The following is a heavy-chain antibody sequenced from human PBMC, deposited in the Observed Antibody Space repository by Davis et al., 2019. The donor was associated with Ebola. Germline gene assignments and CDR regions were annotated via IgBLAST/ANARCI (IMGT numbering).Heavy chain of an antibody. D-gene: IGHD2-2*02. J-gene: IGHJ6*02. CDR3: ARDIVVVPAAIRYSSYGMDV. CDR1: GFTFSSHW. Sequence: GESLKISCAASGFTFSSHWMSWVRQAPGKGLEWVANIKQDGSEKYYVDSVKGRFTISRDNAKNSLYLQMNSLRAEDTAVYYCARDIVVVPAAIRYSSYGMDVWGQGTTVTVSS. V-gene: IGHV3-7*01. CDR2: IKQDGSEK.